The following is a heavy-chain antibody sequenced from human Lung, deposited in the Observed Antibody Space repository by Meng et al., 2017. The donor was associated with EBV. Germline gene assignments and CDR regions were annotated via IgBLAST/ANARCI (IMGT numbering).Heavy chain of an antibody. CDR2: INPDGGTT. D-gene: IGHD5-24*01. Sequence: QVQLVQSGAEVKKPGASVKVSCKASGYAFDNYYIHWLRQAPGQGLEWMGIINPDGGTTTYAQTFQGRLSMTSDTSTSTVYMSLSNLRSEDTAVYYCARDLDGYSPLDYWGQGTLVTVSS. V-gene: IGHV1-46*02. CDR3: ARDLDGYSPLDY. CDR1: GYAFDNYY. J-gene: IGHJ4*02.